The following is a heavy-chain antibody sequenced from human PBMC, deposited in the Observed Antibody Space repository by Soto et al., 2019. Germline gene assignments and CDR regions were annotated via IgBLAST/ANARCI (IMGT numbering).Heavy chain of an antibody. CDR2: IIPFIRAS. J-gene: IGHJ6*02. Sequence: QVLLVQSGAEVKKPGSSVKVSCKTSGDTFGSYAISWVRQSPGQGLEWMGGIIPFIRASNYAQKFQGRVTITADESTTTVQMDLSSLRFEDTAVYYCARNLRYFGSGSFFRGMDVWGQGTTVSVSS. CDR1: GDTFGSYA. V-gene: IGHV1-69*01. CDR3: ARNLRYFGSGSFFRGMDV. D-gene: IGHD3-10*01.